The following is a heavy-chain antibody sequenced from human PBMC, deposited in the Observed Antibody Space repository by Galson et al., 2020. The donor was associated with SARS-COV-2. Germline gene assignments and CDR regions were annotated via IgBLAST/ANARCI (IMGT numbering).Heavy chain of an antibody. J-gene: IGHJ4*02. D-gene: IGHD3-10*01. CDR2: ISDRGSST. V-gene: IGHV3-11*04. CDR1: GFTFSDDY. CDR3: ARHMVRGVIAFDS. Sequence: GESLKISCAASGFTFSDDYMSWIRQAPGKGLEWVSSISDRGSSTYYADSVKGRFTISRDNAKNSLYLQMNSLKAEDTGVYYCARHMVRGVIAFDSWGQGTLVAVSS.